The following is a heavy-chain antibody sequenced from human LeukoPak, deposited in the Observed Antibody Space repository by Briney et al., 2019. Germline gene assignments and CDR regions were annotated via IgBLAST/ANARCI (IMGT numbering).Heavy chain of an antibody. CDR2: ISSSGSTI. CDR3: AKAISRSWFDP. V-gene: IGHV3-48*03. Sequence: GGSLRLSCAASGFTFSSYEMNWVRQAPGKGLEWVSYISSSGSTIYYADSVKGRFTISRDNAKNSLYLQMNSLRAEDTALYYCAKAISRSWFDPWGQGTLVTVSS. CDR1: GFTFSSYE. J-gene: IGHJ5*02.